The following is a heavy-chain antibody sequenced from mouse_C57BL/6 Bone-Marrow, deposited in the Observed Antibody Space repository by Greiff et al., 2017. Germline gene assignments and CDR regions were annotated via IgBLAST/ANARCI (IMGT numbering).Heavy chain of an antibody. CDR1: GYTFTSYG. CDR3: AKYYSNYGAY. D-gene: IGHD2-5*01. J-gene: IGHJ3*01. CDR2: IYPRSGNT. V-gene: IGHV1-81*01. Sequence: LQESGAELARPGASVKLSCKASGYTFTSYGISWVKQRTGQGLEWIGEIYPRSGNTYYNEKFKGKATLTADKSSSTAYMELRSLTSEDSAVYFGAKYYSNYGAYWGQGTLVTVSA.